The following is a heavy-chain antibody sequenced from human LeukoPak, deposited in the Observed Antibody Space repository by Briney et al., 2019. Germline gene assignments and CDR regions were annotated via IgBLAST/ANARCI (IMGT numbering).Heavy chain of an antibody. CDR2: IGTLADT. J-gene: IGHJ3*02. CDR3: ATGRSRGWSYAFDI. CDR1: GLTFSSHD. Sequence: GGSLRLSCAASGLTFSSHDMHWVRKVTGKGLEWVSAIGTLADTFYSDSVKGRFTISRENAKNSLYLQMNGLRAGDTAVYYCATGRSRGWSYAFDIWGRGTMVTVSS. V-gene: IGHV3-13*01. D-gene: IGHD6-19*01.